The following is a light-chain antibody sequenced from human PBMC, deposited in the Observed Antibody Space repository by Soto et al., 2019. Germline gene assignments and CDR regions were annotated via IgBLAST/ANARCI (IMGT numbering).Light chain of an antibody. CDR1: SSDVGSYNY. J-gene: IGLJ2*01. CDR3: SSYTSSSTLVV. CDR2: DVS. Sequence: QCALTQPASESGSPGQSISISCTGTSSDVGSYNYVSWYQQHPGKAPKLMIYDVSNRPSGVSNRFSGSKSGNTASLTISGLQAEDEADYYCSSYTSSSTLVVFGGGTKLTVL. V-gene: IGLV2-14*01.